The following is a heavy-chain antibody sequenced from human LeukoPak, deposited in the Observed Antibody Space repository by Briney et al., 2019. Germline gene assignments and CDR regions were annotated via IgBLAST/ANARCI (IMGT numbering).Heavy chain of an antibody. CDR3: ARDRNNVVVITTTPDY. D-gene: IGHD3-22*01. Sequence: ASMKVSCKASGYTFTSYYMHWVRQAPGQGLEWMGIINPSGGSTSYAQKFQGRVTMTRDMSTSTVYMELSSLRSEDTAVYYCARDRNNVVVITTTPDYWGQGTLVTVSS. V-gene: IGHV1-46*01. CDR1: GYTFTSYY. J-gene: IGHJ4*02. CDR2: INPSGGST.